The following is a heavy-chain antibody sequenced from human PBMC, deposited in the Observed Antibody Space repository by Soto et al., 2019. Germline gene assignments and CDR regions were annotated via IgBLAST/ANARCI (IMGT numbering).Heavy chain of an antibody. D-gene: IGHD1-1*01. CDR1: GGSFSKYG. CDR2: IIPMFGIG. CDR3: ARGYLENYFDAMDF. V-gene: IGHV1-69*01. J-gene: IGHJ6*02. Sequence: QVQLVQSGAEVKMPGSSVRVSCKASGGSFSKYGISWVRQAPGQGLEWMGGIIPMFGIGNYAEKFLGRVTITADESTSTSHMELSSLRSEATAVYLCARGYLENYFDAMDFWGQGTRVTVSS.